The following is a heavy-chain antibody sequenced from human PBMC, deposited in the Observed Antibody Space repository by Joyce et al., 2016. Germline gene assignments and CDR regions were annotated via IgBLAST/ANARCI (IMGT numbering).Heavy chain of an antibody. V-gene: IGHV5-10-1*03. CDR3: ARHVTDWFDP. J-gene: IGHJ5*02. Sequence: EVQLVQSGAEVKKPGESLRISCKGSGYSFTSHWISWVRQMPGKGLEGMGRIEPRDSYTDYSPSFEGHVIISVDKTISAAYLQWSSLRASDTAIYYCARHVTDWFDPWGQGTLVTVSS. D-gene: IGHD3-10*02. CDR1: GYSFTSHW. CDR2: IEPRDSYT.